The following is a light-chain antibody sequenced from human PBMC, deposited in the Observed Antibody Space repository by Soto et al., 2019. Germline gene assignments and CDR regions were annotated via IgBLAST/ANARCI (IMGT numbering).Light chain of an antibody. Sequence: IVLTQSPDTLSLSPGERATISCRASQSVSSNYLAWYQQKLGQAPRLLIYDASRRATGIPDRLSGSGSGTDFTLTISRLEPEDFVVYYCQQYGRSPTFGQGTKVDI. V-gene: IGKV3-20*01. CDR3: QQYGRSPT. CDR1: QSVSSNY. J-gene: IGKJ1*01. CDR2: DAS.